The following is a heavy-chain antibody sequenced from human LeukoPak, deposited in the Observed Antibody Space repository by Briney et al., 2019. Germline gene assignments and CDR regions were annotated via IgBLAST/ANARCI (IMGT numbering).Heavy chain of an antibody. Sequence: PGGSLRLSCSASGFTFSSYAMHWVRQAPGKGLEWVAIIWYDGSNIYYADSVKGRFTISRDNSKNTLYLQMNSLRVEDTAVYYCARGAYCSGGSCPGAFDIWGQGTMVTVSS. CDR2: IWYDGSNI. CDR3: ARGAYCSGGSCPGAFDI. V-gene: IGHV3-30*04. D-gene: IGHD2-15*01. CDR1: GFTFSSYA. J-gene: IGHJ3*02.